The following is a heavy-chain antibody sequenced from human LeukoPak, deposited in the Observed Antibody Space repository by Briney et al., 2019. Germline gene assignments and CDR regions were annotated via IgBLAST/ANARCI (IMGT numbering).Heavy chain of an antibody. D-gene: IGHD2-8*01. V-gene: IGHV1-69*13. CDR3: ARDGYCTNGVCSRPLYYYYYMDV. CDR2: IIPIFGTA. J-gene: IGHJ6*03. CDR1: GGTFSSYA. Sequence: SVKVSCKASGGTFSSYAISWVRQAPGQGLEWMGGIIPIFGTANYAQKFQGRVTITADESTSTAYMELSSLRSEDTAVYYCARDGYCTNGVCSRPLYYYYYMDVWGKGTTVTVSS.